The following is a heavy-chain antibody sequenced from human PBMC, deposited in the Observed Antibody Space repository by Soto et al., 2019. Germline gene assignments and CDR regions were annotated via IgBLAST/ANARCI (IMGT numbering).Heavy chain of an antibody. D-gene: IGHD3-16*01. J-gene: IGHJ3*02. CDR2: IYYSGST. V-gene: IGHV4-59*08. CDR3: AKSTWGYAFEI. Sequence: WTWIRQPPGKGLEWIGYIYYSGSTNYNPSLKSRVTILVDKSKSQSSLKLSSVTDADTAVYYCAKSTWGYAFEIWGQGAVVTVSS.